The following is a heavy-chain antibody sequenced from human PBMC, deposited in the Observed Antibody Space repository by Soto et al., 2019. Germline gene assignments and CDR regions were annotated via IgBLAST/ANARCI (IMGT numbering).Heavy chain of an antibody. CDR3: ASERPSDGDYATYDAFDI. D-gene: IGHD4-17*01. CDR2: IWYDGSNK. CDR1: GFTFSSYG. J-gene: IGHJ3*02. V-gene: IGHV3-33*01. Sequence: QVQLVESGGGVVQPGRSLRLSCAASGFTFSSYGMHWVRQAPGKGLEWVAVIWYDGSNKYYEDSVKGRFTISRDNSKNTLYLQMNSLRAEDTAVYYCASERPSDGDYATYDAFDIWGQGTMVTVSS.